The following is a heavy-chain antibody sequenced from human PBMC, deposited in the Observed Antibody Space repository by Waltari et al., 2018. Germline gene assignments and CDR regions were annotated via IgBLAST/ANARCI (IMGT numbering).Heavy chain of an antibody. CDR3: AHSSFYDFWSGYSWYFDY. D-gene: IGHD3-3*01. CDR2: IYWADDK. Sequence: QITLKESGPTLVKPTQTLTLTCTFSGFSLSTSGVGVGWIRPPPGKALEWLALIYWADDKRYSPSLKSRLTSTKDTSKNQVVLTMTNMDPVDTATYYCAHSSFYDFWSGYSWYFDYWGQGTLVTVSS. CDR1: GFSLSTSGVG. J-gene: IGHJ4*02. V-gene: IGHV2-5*02.